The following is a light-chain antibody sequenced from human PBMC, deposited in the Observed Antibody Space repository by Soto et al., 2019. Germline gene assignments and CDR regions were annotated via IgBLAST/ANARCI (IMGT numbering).Light chain of an antibody. V-gene: IGKV3-20*01. CDR1: QSVSSSY. Sequence: EIALTQSPGTLSLSPGERATLSCRASQSVSSSYLAWYQQKPGQAPRLLIYGASSRATGIPDRFSGSGSGTDFTLTISRLEPDDVAVYYCQQYDTSPPMYTFGQGTKVDIK. CDR3: QQYDTSPPMYT. CDR2: GAS. J-gene: IGKJ2*01.